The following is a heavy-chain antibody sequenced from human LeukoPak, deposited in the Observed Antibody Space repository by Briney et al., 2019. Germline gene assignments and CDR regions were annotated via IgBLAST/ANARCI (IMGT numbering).Heavy chain of an antibody. CDR3: ARLRPGYYFDY. CDR1: GFTFSRYA. V-gene: IGHV3-21*01. Sequence: GGSLRLSCAASGFTFSRYAMNWVRQAPEKGLEWVSYISTGGDNRFYADSLKGRFTVSRDNAKNLLYLQMDSLRAEDTAVYYCARLRPGYYFDYWGQGALVTVSS. D-gene: IGHD4-17*01. J-gene: IGHJ4*02. CDR2: ISTGGDNR.